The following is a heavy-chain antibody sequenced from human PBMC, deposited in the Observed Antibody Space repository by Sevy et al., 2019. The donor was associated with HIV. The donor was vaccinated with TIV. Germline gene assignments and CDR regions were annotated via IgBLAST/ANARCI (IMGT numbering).Heavy chain of an antibody. CDR2: ISSSGSTI. CDR1: GFTFSDYY. J-gene: IGHJ4*02. Sequence: GGSLRLSCAASGFTFSDYYMSWIRQAPGKGLEWVSYISSSGSTIYYADSVKDRFTISRDNAKNSLYLQMNSLRAEDTAVYYCASGFETLWFGELLPNDYWGQGTLVTVSS. D-gene: IGHD3-10*01. CDR3: ASGFETLWFGELLPNDY. V-gene: IGHV3-11*01.